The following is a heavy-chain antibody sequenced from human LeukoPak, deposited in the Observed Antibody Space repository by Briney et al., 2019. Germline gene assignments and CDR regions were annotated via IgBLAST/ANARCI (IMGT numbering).Heavy chain of an antibody. D-gene: IGHD3-22*01. CDR1: GDSFSSVTDY. J-gene: IGHJ4*02. V-gene: IGHV4-39*07. CDR3: ARFPDYYDSSGYFDY. CDR2: GDYSGGT. Sequence: SETLSLTCTVSGDSFSSVTDYWAWIRQPPGKGLEWIASGDYSGGTYYNPSLESRVAISVDKSKNQFSLKLSSVTAADTAVYYCARFPDYYDSSGYFDYWGQGTLVTVSS.